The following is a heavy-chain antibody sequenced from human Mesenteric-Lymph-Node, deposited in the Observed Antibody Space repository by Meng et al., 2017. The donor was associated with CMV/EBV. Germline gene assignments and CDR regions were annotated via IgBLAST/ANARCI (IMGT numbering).Heavy chain of an antibody. Sequence: SVKVSCKASGGTFSSYAISWVRQAPGQGLEWMGGIIPILGIANYAQKFQGRVTITADKSTSTAYMELSSLRSEDTAVYYCARGQKGPDGKIYYYYALDVWGQGTTVTVSS. CDR2: IIPILGIA. D-gene: IGHD6-13*01. CDR3: ARGQKGPDGKIYYYYALDV. J-gene: IGHJ6*02. CDR1: GGTFSSYA. V-gene: IGHV1-69*10.